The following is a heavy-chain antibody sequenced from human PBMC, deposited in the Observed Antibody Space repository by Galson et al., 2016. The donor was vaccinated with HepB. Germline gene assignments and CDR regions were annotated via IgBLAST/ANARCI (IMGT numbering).Heavy chain of an antibody. J-gene: IGHJ3*02. Sequence: SLRLSCAASGFSFSDFGMHWVRQAPGKGLEWVAAISFNGGTNKRAESLKGRFSISRNNSKNTLYLEMSSLSADDTAVYYCAKELGVFDAFDIWGQGTTVTVSS. D-gene: IGHD3-3*02. CDR1: GFSFSDFG. CDR2: ISFNGGTN. V-gene: IGHV3-30*18. CDR3: AKELGVFDAFDI.